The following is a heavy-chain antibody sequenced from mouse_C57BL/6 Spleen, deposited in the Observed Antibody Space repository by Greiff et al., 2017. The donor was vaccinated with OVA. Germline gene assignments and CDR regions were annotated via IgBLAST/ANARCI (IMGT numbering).Heavy chain of an antibody. D-gene: IGHD1-1*01. CDR3: ARDGSQGYFDY. Sequence: QVQLQQPGAELVMPGASVKLSCKASGYTFTSYWMPWVKQRPGQGLEWIGEIDPSDSYTNYNQKFKGKSTLTVDKSSSTAYMQLSSLTSEDSAVYYCARDGSQGYFDYWGQGTTLTVSS. J-gene: IGHJ2*01. V-gene: IGHV1-69*01. CDR2: IDPSDSYT. CDR1: GYTFTSYW.